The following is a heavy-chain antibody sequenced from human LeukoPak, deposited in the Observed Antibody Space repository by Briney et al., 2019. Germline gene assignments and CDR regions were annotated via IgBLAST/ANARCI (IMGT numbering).Heavy chain of an antibody. D-gene: IGHD7-27*01. CDR2: IKHDGSEK. V-gene: IGHV3-7*03. CDR1: GFTFNSYS. J-gene: IGHJ6*02. Sequence: GGSLRLSCTASGFTFNSYSMTWVRQAPGKGLEWVANIKHDGSEKYYVDSVRGRVTISRDNAKNSLYLQMNSLRAEDTAVYYCARDGDWGSYYYYGMDVWGQGTTVTVSS. CDR3: ARDGDWGSYYYYGMDV.